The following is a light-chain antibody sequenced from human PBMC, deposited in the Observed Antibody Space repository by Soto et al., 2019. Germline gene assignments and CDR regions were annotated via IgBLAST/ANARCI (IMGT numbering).Light chain of an antibody. Sequence: SVVTRVAYGWRASQPISSWLAWYQQKPGKAHKLLIYKASTLKSGLPSTFSGTGSVTDFTVIISTLHSDDFAYYSCSQYTSYPRTVGQGNKVAIK. V-gene: IGKV1-5*03. CDR1: QPISSW. CDR3: SQYTSYPRT. CDR2: KAS. J-gene: IGKJ1*01.